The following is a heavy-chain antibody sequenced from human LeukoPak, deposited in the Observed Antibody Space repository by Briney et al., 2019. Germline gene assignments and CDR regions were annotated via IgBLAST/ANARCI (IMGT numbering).Heavy chain of an antibody. J-gene: IGHJ5*02. D-gene: IGHD3-22*01. CDR1: GGSISSYY. CDR3: ARAADYYDISGFYHKWFDP. CDR2: IYYSGST. V-gene: IGHV4-59*01. Sequence: SETLSLTCTVSGGSISSYYWSWIRQPPGKGLEWIGYIYYSGSTNYNPSLKSRVTISVDTSKNQFSLKLSSVTAADTAVYYCARAADYYDISGFYHKWFDPWGQGNLVTVSS.